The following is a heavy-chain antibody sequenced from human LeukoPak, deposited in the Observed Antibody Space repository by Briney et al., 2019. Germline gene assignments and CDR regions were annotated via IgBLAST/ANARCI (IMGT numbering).Heavy chain of an antibody. Sequence: PGGSLRLSCAASGFTFSSYAMSWVRRAPGKGLEWVSAISGSGGSTYYADSVKGRFTISRDNSKNTLYLQMNSLRAEDTAVYYCAKRVYDSSGYYWDYWGQGTLVTVSS. CDR2: ISGSGGST. CDR3: AKRVYDSSGYYWDY. D-gene: IGHD3-22*01. CDR1: GFTFSSYA. J-gene: IGHJ4*02. V-gene: IGHV3-23*01.